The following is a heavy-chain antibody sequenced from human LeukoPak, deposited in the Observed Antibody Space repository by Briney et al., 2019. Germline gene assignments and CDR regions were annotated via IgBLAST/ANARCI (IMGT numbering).Heavy chain of an antibody. CDR1: GFSLSTSGMC. CDR3: ARILYYYDSSGPDAFDI. V-gene: IGHV2-70*11. J-gene: IGHJ3*02. D-gene: IGHD3-22*01. CDR2: IDWDDDK. Sequence: SGPTLVNPTQTLTLSCTFSGFSLSTSGMCVSWIRQPPGKALEWRARIDWDDDKYYSTSQKTRLTISKDTSKNQVVLTMTNMDPVDTATYYCARILYYYDSSGPDAFDIWGQGTMVTVSS.